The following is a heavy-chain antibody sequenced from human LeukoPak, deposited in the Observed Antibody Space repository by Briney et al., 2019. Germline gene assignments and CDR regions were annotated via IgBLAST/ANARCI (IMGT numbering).Heavy chain of an antibody. J-gene: IGHJ4*02. Sequence: GGSLRLSCAASGFTFDDYGMSWVRQAPGKGLEWVSGINWNGGSTGYADSVKGRFTISRDNAKNSLYLQMHRLRAEDTALYYCARGSGIAVAGTLSFDYWGQGTLVTVSS. CDR1: GFTFDDYG. CDR3: ARGSGIAVAGTLSFDY. CDR2: INWNGGST. D-gene: IGHD6-19*01. V-gene: IGHV3-20*04.